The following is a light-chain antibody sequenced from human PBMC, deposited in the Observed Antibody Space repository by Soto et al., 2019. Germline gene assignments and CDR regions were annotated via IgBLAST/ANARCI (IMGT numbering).Light chain of an antibody. CDR2: EVS. Sequence: QSALTQPASVSGSPGQSITISCTGTSNDIGGYNYVSWYQQHPGEAPKLIIYEVSNRPSGVSNRFSGSKSDNTASLTITGLQAEDEASYYSSSYTITHIPVIFGGGTKLTVL. J-gene: IGLJ2*01. V-gene: IGLV2-14*01. CDR3: SSYTITHIPVI. CDR1: SNDIGGYNY.